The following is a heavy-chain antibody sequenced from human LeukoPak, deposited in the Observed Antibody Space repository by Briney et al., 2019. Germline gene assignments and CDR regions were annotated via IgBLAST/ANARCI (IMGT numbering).Heavy chain of an antibody. CDR2: ISSGSNYI. J-gene: IGHJ5*02. D-gene: IGHD3-3*01. V-gene: IGHV3-21*01. CDR3: AREYFDLWGTYSDINWFGP. CDR1: GFIFSDYS. Sequence: GGSLRLSCAASGFIFSDYSMNWVRQAPGKGLEWVSSISSGSNYIYYADSVKGRFTISRDNTNNSLYLQMNSLRAEDTAVYYCAREYFDLWGTYSDINWFGPWGQGTLVTVSS.